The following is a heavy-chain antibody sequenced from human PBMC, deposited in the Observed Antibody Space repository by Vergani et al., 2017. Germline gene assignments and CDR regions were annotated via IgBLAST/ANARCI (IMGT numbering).Heavy chain of an antibody. CDR3: ARGCGSTSCYKRGEDWFDP. CDR1: GYTFTSYY. CDR2: INPSGGST. D-gene: IGHD2-2*02. V-gene: IGHV1-46*01. Sequence: QVQLVQSGAEVKKPGASVKVSCQASGYTFTSYYIHWVRQAPGQGLEWMGIINPSGGSTNYAQKFQCRVTMTRDTSTSTVFMELSSLRSEDTAVYYCARGCGSTSCYKRGEDWFDPWGQGTLVTVSS. J-gene: IGHJ5*02.